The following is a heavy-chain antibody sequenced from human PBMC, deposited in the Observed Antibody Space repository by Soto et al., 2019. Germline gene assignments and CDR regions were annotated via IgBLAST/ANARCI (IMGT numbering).Heavy chain of an antibody. CDR3: AKKVNSGSGSQYFDY. V-gene: IGHV3-23*01. CDR1: GLPHSSFA. Sequence: PGGSLGLSCTASGLPHSSFAMMWVRQAPGKGLECVSGIYGSGGGIQYADSVKGRFTISRDNSKNTLFLQMNSLRAEDTAIYYCAKKVNSGSGSQYFDYFGQGTLVTVSS. CDR2: IYGSGGGI. D-gene: IGHD3-10*01. J-gene: IGHJ4*02.